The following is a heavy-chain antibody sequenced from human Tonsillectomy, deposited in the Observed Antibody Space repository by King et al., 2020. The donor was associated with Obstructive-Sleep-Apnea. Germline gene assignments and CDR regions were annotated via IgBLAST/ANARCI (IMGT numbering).Heavy chain of an antibody. CDR2: ISSAGDT. CDR1: GFTLSSYD. J-gene: IGHJ6*02. D-gene: IGHD3-9*01. V-gene: IGHV3-13*01. CDR3: ARWNYDILTGGDVGMDV. Sequence: EVQLVESGGGLVQPGGSLRLSCAASGFTLSSYDMQWVRQAIGKGLEWVSTISSAGDTYYAGSVKGRFTISRENAKNSLYLQMNSLRAGDTAVYYCARWNYDILTGGDVGMDVWGQGTTVTVSS.